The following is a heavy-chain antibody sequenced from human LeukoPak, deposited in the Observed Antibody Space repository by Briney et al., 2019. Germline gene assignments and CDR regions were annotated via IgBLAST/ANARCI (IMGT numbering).Heavy chain of an antibody. V-gene: IGHV3-53*01. Sequence: GGSLRLSCAASGFTVSSNYMNWVRQAPGKGLEWVSVIYGGGNIYYADSVKGRFTISRDNAENSLYLQMNSLRDEDTAVYYCARGRATGRSGGDYWGQGTLVTVSS. D-gene: IGHD3-9*01. J-gene: IGHJ4*02. CDR1: GFTVSSNY. CDR2: IYGGGNI. CDR3: ARGRATGRSGGDY.